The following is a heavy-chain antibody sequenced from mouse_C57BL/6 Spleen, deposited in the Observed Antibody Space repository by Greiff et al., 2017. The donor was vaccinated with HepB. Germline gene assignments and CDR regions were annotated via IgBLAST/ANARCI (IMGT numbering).Heavy chain of an antibody. Sequence: EVKLEESGPGLVKPSQSLSLTCSVTGYSITSGYYWNWIRQFPGNKLEWMGYISYDGGNNYNPSLKNRISITRDTSKNQFFLKLNSVTTEDTATYYCARSSYYSNAWFAYWGQGTLVTVSA. CDR1: GYSITSGYY. J-gene: IGHJ3*01. CDR3: ARSSYYSNAWFAY. D-gene: IGHD2-5*01. CDR2: ISYDGGN. V-gene: IGHV3-6*01.